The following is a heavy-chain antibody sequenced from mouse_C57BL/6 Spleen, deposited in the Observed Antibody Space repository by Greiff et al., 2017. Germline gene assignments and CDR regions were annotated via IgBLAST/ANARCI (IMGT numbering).Heavy chain of an antibody. CDR2: IDPENGDT. V-gene: IGHV14-4*01. Sequence: VQLQQSGAELVRPGASVKLSCTASGFNIKDDYMHWVKQRPEQGLEWIGWIDPENGDTEYASKFQGKATITADTSSNTAYLQLSSLTSEDTAVYYCTDGYYSWFAYWGQGTLVTVSA. J-gene: IGHJ3*01. CDR3: TDGYYSWFAY. D-gene: IGHD2-3*01. CDR1: GFNIKDDY.